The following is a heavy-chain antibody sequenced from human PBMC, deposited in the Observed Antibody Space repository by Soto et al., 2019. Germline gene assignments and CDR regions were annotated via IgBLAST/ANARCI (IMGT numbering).Heavy chain of an antibody. D-gene: IGHD2-21*01. J-gene: IGHJ4*02. Sequence: SETLSLTLAVSGYFISSGYYWGWIRQPPGKGLEWVGPSYYDGTTYYSPSLKSPVSISLDTAKNQFSLNLNSVPSANTAVSYCARDPAHRGWRSYLDYWGQATLVTVSS. CDR3: ARDPAHRGWRSYLDY. CDR2: SYYDGTT. CDR1: GYFISSGYY. V-gene: IGHV4-38-2*02.